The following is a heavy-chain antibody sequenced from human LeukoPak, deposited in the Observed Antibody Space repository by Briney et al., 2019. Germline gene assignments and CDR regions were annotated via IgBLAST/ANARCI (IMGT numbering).Heavy chain of an antibody. CDR3: ARDSPGYGAYVS. CDR1: GFTFSTYW. J-gene: IGHJ1*01. Sequence: GSLRLSCAASGFTFSTYWMTWVRQAPGKGLEWVANIKEDGSREYYVDSVRGRFTISRDNAKNSLYLQMDSLTAEDTAVYYCARDSPGYGAYVSWGQGTLVSVSS. V-gene: IGHV3-7*01. D-gene: IGHD5-12*01. CDR2: IKEDGSRE.